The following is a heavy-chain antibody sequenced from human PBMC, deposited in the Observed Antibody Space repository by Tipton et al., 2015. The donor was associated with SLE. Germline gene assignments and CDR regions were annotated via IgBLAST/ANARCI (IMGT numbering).Heavy chain of an antibody. Sequence: LSLTCTVSGGSVSSVGYYWSWIRLQPGKGLEWIGYIYYIGSGSTSYNPSLKRRLTISVDTSKNQFSLKLSSVTAADTAVYYCARDRSRGYGSFDDWGQGTLVTVSS. J-gene: IGHJ4*02. CDR3: ARDRSRGYGSFDD. CDR1: GGSVSSVGYY. D-gene: IGHD5-12*01. CDR2: IYYIGSGST. V-gene: IGHV4-31*03.